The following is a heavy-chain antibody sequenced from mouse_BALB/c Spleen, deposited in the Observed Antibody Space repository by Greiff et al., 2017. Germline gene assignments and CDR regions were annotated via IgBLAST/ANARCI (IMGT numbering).Heavy chain of an antibody. J-gene: IGHJ4*01. CDR3: ARAVTGAMDY. D-gene: IGHD4-1*01. CDR2: ISDGGSYT. CDR1: GFTFSDYY. V-gene: IGHV5-4*02. Sequence: DVKLVESGGGLVKPGGSLKLSCAASGFTFSDYYMYWVRQTPEKRLEWVATISDGGSYTYYPDSVKGRFTISRDNAKNNLYLQMSSLKSEDTAMYYCARAVTGAMDYWGQGTSVTVSS.